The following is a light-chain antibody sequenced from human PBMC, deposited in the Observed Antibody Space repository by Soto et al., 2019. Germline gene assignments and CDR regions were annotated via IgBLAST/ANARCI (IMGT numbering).Light chain of an antibody. V-gene: IGLV2-23*01. CDR1: SSDGGSYNL. Sequence: QSVLTQPASVSGSPGQSITISCTGTSSDGGSYNLVSWYQQHPGKAPKLMIYEGSKRPSGVSNRFSGSKSGNTASLPSSGLQAEDEADYYCCSYAGSSTVVFGGGTQLTVL. J-gene: IGLJ2*01. CDR2: EGS. CDR3: CSYAGSSTVV.